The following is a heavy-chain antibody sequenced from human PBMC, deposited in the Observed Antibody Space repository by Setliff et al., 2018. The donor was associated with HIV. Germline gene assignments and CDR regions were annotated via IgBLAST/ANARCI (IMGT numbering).Heavy chain of an antibody. J-gene: IGHJ5*02. CDR2: INPSGGST. Sequence: ASVKVSCKASGYTFTSYYMHWVRQAPGQGLEWMGIINPSGGSTSYVQRFQGRVTMTRDTSTSTVYMELSSLRSEDTAVYYCAKEGQQLAWDDARGNNWFDPWGQGTLVTVSS. CDR1: GYTFTSYY. CDR3: AKEGQQLAWDDARGNNWFDP. D-gene: IGHD6-13*01. V-gene: IGHV1-46*01.